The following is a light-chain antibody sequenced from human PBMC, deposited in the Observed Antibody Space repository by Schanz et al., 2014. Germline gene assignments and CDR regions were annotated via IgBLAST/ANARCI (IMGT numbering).Light chain of an antibody. Sequence: QSALTQPPSASGSPGQSVTISCTGTSSDVGGYNYVSWYQQHPGKGPKVMIYEVTKRPSGVPDRFSGSKSGNTASLTVSGLQAEDEGDYYCSSYEGSKNLIFGGGTRAHRP. CDR2: EVT. CDR3: SSYEGSKNLI. CDR1: SSDVGGYNY. V-gene: IGLV2-8*01. J-gene: IGLJ2*01.